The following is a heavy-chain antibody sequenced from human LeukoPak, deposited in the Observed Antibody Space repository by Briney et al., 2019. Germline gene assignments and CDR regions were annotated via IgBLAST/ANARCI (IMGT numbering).Heavy chain of an antibody. CDR2: ISSSGDII. CDR3: ARDATPQYSSGWVFFDY. CDR1: RFIFSSYE. V-gene: IGHV3-48*03. J-gene: IGHJ4*02. D-gene: IGHD6-19*01. Sequence: PGGSLRLSCAASRFIFSSYEMNWVRQAPGKGLEWLSYISSSGDIIHYADPVKGRFTISRDNAKNALYLQMNSLRAEDTAVYYCARDATPQYSSGWVFFDYWGLGTLVTVSS.